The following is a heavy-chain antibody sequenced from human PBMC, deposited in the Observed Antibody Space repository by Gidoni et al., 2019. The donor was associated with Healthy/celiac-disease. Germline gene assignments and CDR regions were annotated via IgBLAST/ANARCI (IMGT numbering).Heavy chain of an antibody. V-gene: IGHV3-9*01. CDR3: AKVDHYNSGSYSGAFDI. J-gene: IGHJ3*02. Sequence: EVQLVESGGGLVQPGRSLRLSCAASGFTLEEYAMHWVRQAPGKGLGWVSGISWNSGSIGYADSVKGRFTISRDNAKNSLYLQMNSLRAEDTALYYCAKVDHYNSGSYSGAFDIWGQGTMVTVSS. CDR1: GFTLEEYA. CDR2: ISWNSGSI. D-gene: IGHD1-26*01.